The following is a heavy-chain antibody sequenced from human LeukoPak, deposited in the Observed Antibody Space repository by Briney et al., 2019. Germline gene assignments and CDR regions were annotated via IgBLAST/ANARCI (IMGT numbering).Heavy chain of an antibody. Sequence: PGGSLRLSCAASGFTFSSYSMNWVRQAPGKGLEWVSSISSGSSYIYYADSVRGRFTISRDNAKNSLYLQMNSLRAEDTAVYYCARDGSCSSTSCSYYYYYYYMDVWGKGTTVTVSS. CDR2: ISSGSSYI. V-gene: IGHV3-21*01. CDR1: GFTFSSYS. D-gene: IGHD2-2*01. J-gene: IGHJ6*03. CDR3: ARDGSCSSTSCSYYYYYYYMDV.